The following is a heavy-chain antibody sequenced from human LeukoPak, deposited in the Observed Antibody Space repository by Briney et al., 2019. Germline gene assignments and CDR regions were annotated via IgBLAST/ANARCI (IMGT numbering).Heavy chain of an antibody. CDR1: GFTFSSYS. CDR2: ISSSSSYI. V-gene: IGHV3-21*01. Sequence: GGSLRLSCAASGFTFSSYSMTWVRQAPGKGLEWVSSISSSSSYIYYADSVKGRFTISRDNAKNSLYLQMNSLRAEDTAVYYCAIDSGSGYDLFGFDYWGQGTLVTVSS. CDR3: AIDSGSGYDLFGFDY. J-gene: IGHJ4*02. D-gene: IGHD5-12*01.